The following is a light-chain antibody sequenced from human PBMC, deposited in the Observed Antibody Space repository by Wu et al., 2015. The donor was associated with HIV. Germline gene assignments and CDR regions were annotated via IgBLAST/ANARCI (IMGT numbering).Light chain of an antibody. Sequence: GKRTTLSCRASQSVRRDLAWYQQKPGQAPRLLIYGASTRATGIPARFSGSGSGTEFTLTISSMQSEDSAVYYCQQYNKRPPWTFGQGTKVEIK. J-gene: IGKJ1*01. CDR3: QQYNKRPPWT. V-gene: IGKV3-15*01. CDR1: QSVRRD. CDR2: GAS.